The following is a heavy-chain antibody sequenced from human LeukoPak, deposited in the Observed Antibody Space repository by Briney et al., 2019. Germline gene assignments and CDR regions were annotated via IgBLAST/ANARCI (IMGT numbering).Heavy chain of an antibody. CDR2: IYYSGST. Sequence: SETLSLTCTVYGGSISSYYWSWIRQPPGKGLEWVGYIYYSGSTNYNPSLKSRVTISVDTSKNQFSLKLSSVTAADTAVYYCARLVPPRSYGYEGYFDYWGQGTLVTVSS. J-gene: IGHJ4*02. D-gene: IGHD5-18*01. CDR3: ARLVPPRSYGYEGYFDY. V-gene: IGHV4-59*08. CDR1: GGSISSYY.